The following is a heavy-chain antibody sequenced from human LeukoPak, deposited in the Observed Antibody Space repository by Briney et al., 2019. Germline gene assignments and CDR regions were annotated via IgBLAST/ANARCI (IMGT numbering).Heavy chain of an antibody. J-gene: IGHJ4*02. Sequence: GGSLRLSCAASGFTFSSYWMSWVRQAPGKGLEWVANIKQDGSEKYYVDSVKGRFTISRDNAMNSLYLQMNSLRAEDTAVYYCASLGLEWELRQYYFDYWGQGTLVTVSS. CDR2: IKQDGSEK. D-gene: IGHD1-26*01. V-gene: IGHV3-7*01. CDR3: ASLGLEWELRQYYFDY. CDR1: GFTFSSYW.